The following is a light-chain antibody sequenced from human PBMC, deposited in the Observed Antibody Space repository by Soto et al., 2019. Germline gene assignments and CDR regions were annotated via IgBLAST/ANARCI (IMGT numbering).Light chain of an antibody. CDR1: QTISSW. CDR3: QRSNSYSEA. Sequence: DIQMTQSPSTLSGSVGDRVTITCRASQTISSWLAWYQQKPGKAPKLLIYKASTLKSGVPSRFSGSGSGTEFTLTISSLQPDDFATNYCQRSNSYSEAFRHGTKVDI. V-gene: IGKV1-5*03. CDR2: KAS. J-gene: IGKJ1*01.